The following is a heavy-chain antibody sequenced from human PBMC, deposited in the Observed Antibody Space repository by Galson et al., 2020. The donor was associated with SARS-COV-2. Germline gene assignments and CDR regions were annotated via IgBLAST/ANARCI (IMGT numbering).Heavy chain of an antibody. D-gene: IGHD3-3*01. CDR2: ISNDGRNK. Sequence: GGSLRLSCAASGFTFSSSGMHWVRQAPGKWLEWVAVISNDGRNKNYADSVKGRFSISRDNSKNTLYLQMNSLRVEDTALYYCARDGDYDVWSGYYGNFDDWGQGTLVTVSS. J-gene: IGHJ4*02. CDR3: ARDGDYDVWSGYYGNFDD. CDR1: GFTFSSSG. V-gene: IGHV3-30*04.